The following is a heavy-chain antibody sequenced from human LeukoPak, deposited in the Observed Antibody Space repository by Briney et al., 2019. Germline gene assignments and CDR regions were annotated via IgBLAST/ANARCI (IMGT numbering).Heavy chain of an antibody. CDR2: IYPGDSDT. CDR1: GYSFASYW. Sequence: GESPKISCKGSGYSFASYWIGWVRQMPGKGLEWMGIIYPGDSDTRYSPSFQGQVTISADKSISTAYLQWSSLKASDTAMYYCARSGSLAAPKFDPWGQGTLVTVSS. V-gene: IGHV5-51*01. J-gene: IGHJ5*02. D-gene: IGHD6-13*01. CDR3: ARSGSLAAPKFDP.